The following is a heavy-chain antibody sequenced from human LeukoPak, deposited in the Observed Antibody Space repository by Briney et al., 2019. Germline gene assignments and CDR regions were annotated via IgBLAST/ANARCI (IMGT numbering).Heavy chain of an antibody. CDR1: GGTFSSYA. V-gene: IGHV1-69*13. CDR3: ARDRGGSYSGPFDY. CDR2: IIPIFGTA. J-gene: IGHJ4*02. Sequence: SVKVSCKASGGTFSSYAISWMRQAPGQGLEWMGGIIPIFGTANYAQKFQGRVTITADESTSTAYMELSSLRSEDTAVYYCARDRGGSYSGPFDYWGQGTPVTVSS. D-gene: IGHD1-26*01.